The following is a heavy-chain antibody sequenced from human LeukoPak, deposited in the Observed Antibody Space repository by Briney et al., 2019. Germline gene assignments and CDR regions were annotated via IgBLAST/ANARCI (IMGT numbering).Heavy chain of an antibody. CDR1: GGSISSSSYY. V-gene: IGHV4-39*07. CDR3: ARGLKMSAAAGIVFDY. Sequence: SETLSLTCTVSGGSISSSSYYWGWIRQPPGKGLEWIGSIYYSGSTYYNPSLKSRVTISVDTSKNQFSLKLSSVTAADTAVYYCARGLKMSAAAGIVFDYWGQGTLVTVSS. CDR2: IYYSGST. J-gene: IGHJ4*02. D-gene: IGHD6-13*01.